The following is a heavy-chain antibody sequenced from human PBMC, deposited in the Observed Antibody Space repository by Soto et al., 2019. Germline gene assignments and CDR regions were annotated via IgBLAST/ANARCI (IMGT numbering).Heavy chain of an antibody. D-gene: IGHD3-9*01. CDR2: ISYDGSNK. CDR3: AKDRAGYDILTGYYYFDY. CDR1: GFTFSSYG. V-gene: IGHV3-30*18. Sequence: LRLSCAASGFTFSSYGMHLVRQAPGKGLEWVAVISYDGSNKYYADSVKGRFTISRDNSKNTLYLQMNSLRAEDTAVYYCAKDRAGYDILTGYYYFDYWGQGTLVTVSS. J-gene: IGHJ4*02.